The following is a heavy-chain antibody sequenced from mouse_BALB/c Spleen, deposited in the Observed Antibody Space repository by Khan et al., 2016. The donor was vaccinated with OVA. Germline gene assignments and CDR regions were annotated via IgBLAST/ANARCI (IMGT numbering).Heavy chain of an antibody. CDR3: ARSSSWVLDY. J-gene: IGHJ2*01. Sequence: EVQLQESGPGLVKPSQSLSPTCTVTGYSITSDYAWNWIRQFPGNKLEWMGYISYSGTTSYNPSLKSRISVTRDTSKNQFFLQLNSVTAEDSARYYCARSSSWVLDYWGQGTTLTVSS. V-gene: IGHV3-2*02. CDR1: GYSITSDYA. CDR2: ISYSGTT. D-gene: IGHD4-1*01.